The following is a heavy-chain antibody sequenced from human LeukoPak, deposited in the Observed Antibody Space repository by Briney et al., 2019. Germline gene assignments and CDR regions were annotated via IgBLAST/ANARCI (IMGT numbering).Heavy chain of an antibody. D-gene: IGHD5-24*01. CDR2: IKQDGSEK. Sequence: PGGSLRLSCAASGFTFSSYWMSWVRQAPGKGLEWVANIKQDGSEKYYVDSVKGRFTISRDNAKNSLYLQMNSLRAEDTAVYYCARDVFGGIGWLQELSWFDPWGQGTLVTVSS. CDR3: ARDVFGGIGWLQELSWFDP. J-gene: IGHJ5*02. V-gene: IGHV3-7*01. CDR1: GFTFSSYW.